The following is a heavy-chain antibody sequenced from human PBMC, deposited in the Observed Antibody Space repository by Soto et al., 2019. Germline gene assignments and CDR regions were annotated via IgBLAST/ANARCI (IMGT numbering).Heavy chain of an antibody. Sequence: GGSLRLSCAASGFTFSGSAMHWVRQASGKGLEWVGRIRSQANSYATAYAASVKGRFTISRDDSKNTAYLQMNSLKTEDTAVYYCTSSGYSYYFDYWGQGTLVTVSS. CDR3: TSSGYSYYFDY. CDR2: IRSQANSYAT. J-gene: IGHJ4*02. V-gene: IGHV3-73*01. CDR1: GFTFSGSA. D-gene: IGHD5-18*01.